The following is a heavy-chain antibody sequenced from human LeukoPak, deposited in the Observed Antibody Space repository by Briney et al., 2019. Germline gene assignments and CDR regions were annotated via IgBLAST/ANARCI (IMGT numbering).Heavy chain of an antibody. J-gene: IGHJ4*02. Sequence: SETLSLTCEVYGGSFNYYYWTWIRQPPGKGLEWIGEINHSESTNYNPSLKSRVTISVDTSKNQFSLKLSSVTAADTAVYYCASSGSFRQQLVKWGQGTLVTVSS. CDR1: GGSFNYYY. V-gene: IGHV4-34*01. D-gene: IGHD6-13*01. CDR2: INHSEST. CDR3: ASSGSFRQQLVK.